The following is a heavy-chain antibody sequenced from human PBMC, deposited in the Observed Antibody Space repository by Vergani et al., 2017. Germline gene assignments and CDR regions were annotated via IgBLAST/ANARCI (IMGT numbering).Heavy chain of an antibody. CDR2: IYPGDSDT. J-gene: IGHJ6*03. Sequence: EVQLVQSGAVVKKPGESLKISCKGSGYSFTSYWIGWVRQMPGKGLEWMGIIYPGDSDTRYSPSFQSQVTISADKSISTAYLQWSSLKASDTAMYYCARHRHCSSTSCSGIYYMDVWGKGTTVTVSS. V-gene: IGHV5-51*01. D-gene: IGHD2-2*01. CDR1: GYSFTSYW. CDR3: ARHRHCSSTSCSGIYYMDV.